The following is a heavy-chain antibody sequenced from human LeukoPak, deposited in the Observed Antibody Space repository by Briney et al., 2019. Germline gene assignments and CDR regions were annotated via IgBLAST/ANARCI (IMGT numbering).Heavy chain of an antibody. CDR3: ARATGGYSYGYYYYYYMDV. Sequence: SETLSLTCTVSGGSISSSSYYWGWIRQPPGKGLEWIGSIYYSGSTYYNPSLKSRVTISVDTSKNQFSLKLSSVTAADTAVYYCARATGGYSYGYYYYYYMDVWGKGTTVTVSS. CDR2: IYYSGST. D-gene: IGHD5-18*01. J-gene: IGHJ6*03. V-gene: IGHV4-39*07. CDR1: GGSISSSSYY.